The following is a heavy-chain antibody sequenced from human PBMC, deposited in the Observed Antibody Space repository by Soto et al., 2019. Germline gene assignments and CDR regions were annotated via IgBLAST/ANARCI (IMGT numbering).Heavy chain of an antibody. CDR3: ARGSPGYSSGWRRGAFDI. V-gene: IGHV3-53*04. CDR2: IYSGGST. Sequence: EVQLVESGGGLVQPGGSLRLSCAASGFTVSSNYMSWVRQAPGKGLEWVSVIYSGGSTYYADSVKGRFTISRHNSKNTRYLQMNGLRAEDTAVYYCARGSPGYSSGWRRGAFDIWGQGTMVTVSS. CDR1: GFTVSSNY. D-gene: IGHD6-19*01. J-gene: IGHJ3*02.